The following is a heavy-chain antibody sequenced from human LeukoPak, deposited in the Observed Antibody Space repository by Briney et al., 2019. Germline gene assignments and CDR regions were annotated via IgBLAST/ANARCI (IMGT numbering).Heavy chain of an antibody. D-gene: IGHD1-7*01. V-gene: IGHV1-69*13. CDR1: GGTFSSYA. Sequence: PVKVSCKASGGTFSSYAISWVRQAPGQGLEWMGGIIPIFGTANYAQKFQGRVTITADESTSTAYMELSSLRSEDTAVYYCARANNWNYPAFDYWGQGTLVTVSS. CDR3: ARANNWNYPAFDY. CDR2: IIPIFGTA. J-gene: IGHJ4*02.